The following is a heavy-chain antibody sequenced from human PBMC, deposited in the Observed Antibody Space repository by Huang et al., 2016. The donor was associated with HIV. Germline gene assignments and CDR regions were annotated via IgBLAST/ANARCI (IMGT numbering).Heavy chain of an antibody. J-gene: IGHJ6*03. Sequence: QVQLQQWGAGLLKPSETLSLTCAVYGASFSDYYWSWIRQPPGKGLEWTGEINDSGRTNYSPSLKSRITMSVGTSRNQFALRLGSVTAADTAVYYCARERLSTGVHYYYFYHMDVWGKGTTVSVSS. D-gene: IGHD6-25*01. V-gene: IGHV4-34*01. CDR3: ARERLSTGVHYYYFYHMDV. CDR2: INDSGRT. CDR1: GASFSDYY.